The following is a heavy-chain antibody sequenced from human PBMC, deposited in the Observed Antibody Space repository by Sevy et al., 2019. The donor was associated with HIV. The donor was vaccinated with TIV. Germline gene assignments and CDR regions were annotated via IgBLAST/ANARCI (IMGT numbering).Heavy chain of an antibody. J-gene: IGHJ4*02. CDR2: INPQTGGT. Sequence: ASVKVSCKASGYTFSEYNVHWLRQAPGQGLEWMGWINPQTGGTCFAKKFQDRVTMTTATSINAVYMELSGLKFDDTAVFYCARMGDYFDTSGYYPLKYWGLGTLVTVSS. CDR1: GYTFSEYN. V-gene: IGHV1-2*02. D-gene: IGHD3-22*01. CDR3: ARMGDYFDTSGYYPLKY.